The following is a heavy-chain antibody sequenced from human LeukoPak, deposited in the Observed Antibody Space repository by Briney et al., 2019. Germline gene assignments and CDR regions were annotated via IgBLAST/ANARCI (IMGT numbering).Heavy chain of an antibody. CDR1: GYTFTSYG. J-gene: IGHJ4*02. V-gene: IGHV1-18*01. CDR3: ASGQDRAGYSSGWFFDY. Sequence: ASVKVSCKASGYTFTSYGISWVRQAPGQGLEWMGWISAYNGNTNYAQKLQGRVTMTTDTSTSTAYMELRSLRSDDTAVYYCASGQDRAGYSSGWFFDYWGQGTLVTVSS. CDR2: ISAYNGNT. D-gene: IGHD6-19*01.